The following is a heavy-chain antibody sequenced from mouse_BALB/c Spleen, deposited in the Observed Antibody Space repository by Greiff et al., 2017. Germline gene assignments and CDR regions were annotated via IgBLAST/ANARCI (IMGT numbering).Heavy chain of an antibody. J-gene: IGHJ4*01. V-gene: IGHV5-6-4*01. Sequence: EVQGVESGGGLVKPGGSLKLSCAASGFTFSSYTMSWVRQTPEKRLEWVATISSGGSYTYYPDSVKGRFTISRDNAKNTLYLQMSSLKSEDTAMYYCTREAGTPAMDYWGQGTSVTVSS. D-gene: IGHD4-1*01. CDR2: ISSGGSYT. CDR3: TREAGTPAMDY. CDR1: GFTFSSYT.